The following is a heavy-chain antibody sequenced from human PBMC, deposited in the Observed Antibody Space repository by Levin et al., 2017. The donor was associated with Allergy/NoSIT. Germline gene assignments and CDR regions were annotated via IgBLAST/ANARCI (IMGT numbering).Heavy chain of an antibody. Sequence: RSQTLSLPCAVYGGSFRGYYWSWIRQPPGKGLEWIGEINHSGSTNYNPSLKSRVTISVDTSKNQFSLKLSSVTAADTTFYYCARFIAVAGFDYWGQGTLVTVSS. CDR3: ARFIAVAGFDY. J-gene: IGHJ4*02. CDR1: GGSFRGYY. CDR2: INHSGST. D-gene: IGHD6-19*01. V-gene: IGHV4-34*01.